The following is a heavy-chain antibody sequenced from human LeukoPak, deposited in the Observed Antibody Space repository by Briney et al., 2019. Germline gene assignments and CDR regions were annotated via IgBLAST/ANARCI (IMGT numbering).Heavy chain of an antibody. J-gene: IGHJ4*02. CDR3: ARDLAVADSSGDY. D-gene: IGHD3-22*01. CDR2: IWYDGSNK. Sequence: PGRSLRLSCAASGFTFSSYGVHWVRQAPGKGLEWVAVIWYDGSNKYYADSVKGRFTISRDNSKNTLYLQMNSLRAEDTAVYYCARDLAVADSSGDYWGQGTLVTVSS. V-gene: IGHV3-33*01. CDR1: GFTFSSYG.